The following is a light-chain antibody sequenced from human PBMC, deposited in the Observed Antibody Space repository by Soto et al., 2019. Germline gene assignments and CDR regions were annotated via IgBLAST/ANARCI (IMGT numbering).Light chain of an antibody. J-gene: IGLJ2*01. V-gene: IGLV1-40*01. CDR3: QSYDSSLSGVV. Sequence: QSVLTQPPSVSGAPGPRVTISCTGSSSNIGAGYDVHWYQQLPGTVPKLLIYGNSNRPSGVPDRFSGSKSGTSASLAITGLQAEDEADYYCQSYDSSLSGVVFGGGTKLTVL. CDR2: GNS. CDR1: SSNIGAGYD.